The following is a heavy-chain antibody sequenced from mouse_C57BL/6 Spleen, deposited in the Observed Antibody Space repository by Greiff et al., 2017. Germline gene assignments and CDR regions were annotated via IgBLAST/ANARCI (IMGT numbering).Heavy chain of an antibody. Sequence: QVQLQQPGAELVRPGSSVKLSCKASGYTFTSYWMHWVKQRPIQGLEWIGNIDPSDSETHYNQKFKDKATLTVDKSSSTAYMQLSSLTSEDSAVYYGARYGDYGSSYGYFDVWGTGTTVTVSS. D-gene: IGHD1-1*01. CDR1: GYTFTSYW. CDR2: IDPSDSET. CDR3: ARYGDYGSSYGYFDV. V-gene: IGHV1-52*01. J-gene: IGHJ1*03.